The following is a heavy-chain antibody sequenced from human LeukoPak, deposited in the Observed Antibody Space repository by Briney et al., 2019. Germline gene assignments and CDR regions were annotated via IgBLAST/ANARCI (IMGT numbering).Heavy chain of an antibody. CDR1: GGTFSSYA. CDR2: IIPIFGTA. CDR3: AKDLGLRGIYGPRGGKTIDY. J-gene: IGHJ4*02. Sequence: SVKVSCKASGGTFSSYAISWVRQVPGQGLEWMGGIIPIFGTANYAQKFQGRVTITADESTSTAYMELNSLRAEDTAVYHCAKDLGLRGIYGPRGGKTIDYWGQGTLVTVSS. V-gene: IGHV1-69*13. D-gene: IGHD2-21*01.